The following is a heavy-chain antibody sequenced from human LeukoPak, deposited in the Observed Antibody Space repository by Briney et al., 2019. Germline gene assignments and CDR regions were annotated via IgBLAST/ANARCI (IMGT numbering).Heavy chain of an antibody. V-gene: IGHV1-2*02. CDR3: ARANFLYCSSSTCLFDY. J-gene: IGHJ4*02. D-gene: IGHD2-2*01. CDR1: GYTLTELS. Sequence: ASVKVSCKVSGYTLTELSMHWVRQAPGQGFEWMGWINPNDGDTNYAQKFQGRVTMTRDTSISIAHMEVSRLRSDDTAVYHCARANFLYCSSSTCLFDYWGQGTLVTVSS. CDR2: INPNDGDT.